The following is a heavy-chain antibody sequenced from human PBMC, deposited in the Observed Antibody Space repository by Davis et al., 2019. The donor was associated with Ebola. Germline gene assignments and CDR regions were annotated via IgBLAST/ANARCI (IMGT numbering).Heavy chain of an antibody. V-gene: IGHV4-59*12. J-gene: IGHJ6*03. D-gene: IGHD1-1*01. CDR2: IYYSGNT. CDR1: GGSISSYY. Sequence: MPGGSLRLSCTVSGGSISSYYWSWIRQPPGKGLEWIGYIYYSGNTYYNPSLKSRVTISVDTSKNQFSLKLSSVTAADTAVYYCAREQNWIDLGSHYDYYMDVWGKGTTVTVSS. CDR3: AREQNWIDLGSHYDYYMDV.